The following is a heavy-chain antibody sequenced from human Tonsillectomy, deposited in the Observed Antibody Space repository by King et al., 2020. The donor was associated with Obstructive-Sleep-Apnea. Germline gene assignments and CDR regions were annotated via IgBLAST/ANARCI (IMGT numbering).Heavy chain of an antibody. CDR3: AKDIGTTVTRDY. J-gene: IGHJ4*02. D-gene: IGHD4-17*01. V-gene: IGHV3-23*04. CDR2: IISGGKT. Sequence: VQLVESGGGLVQPGGSLKLSCVTSGFTFSSYAMSWVRQAPGKWLAWVSSIISGGKTYYADSVKGRFTISPDNSKNTLYLQMNSLRAEDTAVYYCAKDIGTTVTRDYWGQGTLVTVSS. CDR1: GFTFSSYA.